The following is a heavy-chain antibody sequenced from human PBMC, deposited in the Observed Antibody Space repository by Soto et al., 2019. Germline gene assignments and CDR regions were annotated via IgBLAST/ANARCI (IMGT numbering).Heavy chain of an antibody. CDR1: GGSFSGYY. V-gene: IGHV4-34*01. CDR2: INHSGST. J-gene: IGHJ6*02. D-gene: IGHD3-3*01. CDR3: ARGIRSYDFWSGYYKAGSLYYYGMDV. Sequence: SETLSLTFAVYGGSFSGYYWSWIRQPPGKGLEWIGEINHSGSTNYNPSLKSRVTISVDTSKNQFSLKLSSVTAADTAVYYCARGIRSYDFWSGYYKAGSLYYYGMDVWGQGTTVTVSS.